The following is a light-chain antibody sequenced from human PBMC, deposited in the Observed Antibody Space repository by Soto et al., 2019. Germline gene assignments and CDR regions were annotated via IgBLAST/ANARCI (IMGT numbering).Light chain of an antibody. J-gene: IGKJ2*01. CDR3: QQYGSSPYT. CDR1: QSVTKS. CDR2: GAS. V-gene: IGKV3-20*01. Sequence: EIVLTQSPGTLSLSPGERATLSCRASQSVTKSLAWYQQKPGQAPRLLIYGASSRATGIPDRFSGSGSGTDFTLTISRLEPEDFAVYYCQQYGSSPYTFGQGTKLEIK.